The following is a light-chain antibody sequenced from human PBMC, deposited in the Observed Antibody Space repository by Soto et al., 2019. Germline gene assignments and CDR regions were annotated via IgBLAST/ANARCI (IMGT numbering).Light chain of an antibody. CDR2: AAS. Sequence: DIKLNQSPSSLYASVGDRVTITCRASHDISNYLAWYKKRPGKVPKIMIFAASTLQSGVPSRLRGNGSGTDFTITISRLQPEDVATYDGQKYNSAPITFGQGTRLEIK. CDR1: HDISNY. V-gene: IGKV1-27*01. CDR3: QKYNSAPIT. J-gene: IGKJ5*01.